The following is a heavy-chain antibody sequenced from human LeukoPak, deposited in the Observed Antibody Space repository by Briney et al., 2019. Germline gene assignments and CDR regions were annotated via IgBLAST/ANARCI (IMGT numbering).Heavy chain of an antibody. D-gene: IGHD6-19*01. CDR3: ARGYSSGWYTYYFDY. J-gene: IGHJ4*02. CDR1: GFTFSSYG. V-gene: IGHV3-33*01. CDR2: IWYDGSNK. Sequence: PGRSLRLSCAASGFTFSSYGMHWVRQAPGKGMAWVAVIWYDGSNKYYADSVKGRFTISRDNSKNTLYLQMNSLRAEDTAVYYCARGYSSGWYTYYFDYWGQGTLVTVSS.